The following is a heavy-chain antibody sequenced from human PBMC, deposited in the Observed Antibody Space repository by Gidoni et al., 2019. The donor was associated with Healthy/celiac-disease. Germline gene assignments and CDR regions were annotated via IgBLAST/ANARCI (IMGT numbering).Heavy chain of an antibody. CDR1: GGSISSSSYY. CDR2: IYYSGST. D-gene: IGHD2-15*01. Sequence: LQLQESGPGLVKPSETLSLTCTVSGGSISSSSYYWSWIRQPQGKGLEWIGSIYYSGSTYYNPSLKSRVTISVETSKNQFSLKLSSVTAADTAVYYCATSPGVAYSFDYWGQGTLVTVSS. CDR3: ATSPGVAYSFDY. V-gene: IGHV4-39*01. J-gene: IGHJ4*02.